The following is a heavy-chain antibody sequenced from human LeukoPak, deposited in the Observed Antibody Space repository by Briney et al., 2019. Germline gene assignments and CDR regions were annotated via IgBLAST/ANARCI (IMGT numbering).Heavy chain of an antibody. CDR2: IFTSGSI. CDR3: ARVLGYSSGWYLGHFDY. J-gene: IGHJ4*02. D-gene: IGHD6-19*01. Sequence: SETLSLTCTVSGGSISSDSWSWIRQSAGKELEWIGHIFTSGSINYNPSLRSRVTMSVGTSKNQFSLQLSSVTAADTAVYYCARVLGYSSGWYLGHFDYWGQGTLVTVSS. V-gene: IGHV4-4*07. CDR1: GGSISSDS.